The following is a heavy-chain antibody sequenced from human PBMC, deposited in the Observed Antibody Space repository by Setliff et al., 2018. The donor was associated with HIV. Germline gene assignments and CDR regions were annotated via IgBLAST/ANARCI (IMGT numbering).Heavy chain of an antibody. Sequence: GESLKISCKGSGYSFPTYWIGWVRQIPGKGLEWMGIIYPGDSDTRYGPSFQGQVTMSADKSISTAYLQWSSLKASDTAMYYCARRRLAYDSWSYRGNWFFDLWGRGTLVTVSS. CDR1: GYSFPTYW. CDR2: IYPGDSDT. V-gene: IGHV5-51*01. CDR3: ARRRLAYDSWSYRGNWFFDL. D-gene: IGHD3-10*01. J-gene: IGHJ2*01.